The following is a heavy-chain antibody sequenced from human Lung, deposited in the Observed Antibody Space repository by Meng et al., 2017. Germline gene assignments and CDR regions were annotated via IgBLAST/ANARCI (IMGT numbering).Heavy chain of an antibody. CDR1: GFTFSSYA. CDR2: ISYDGSNK. D-gene: IGHD6-6*01. V-gene: IGHV3-30*01. Sequence: SLKISCAASGFTFSSYAMHWVRQAPGKGLEWVAVISYDGSNKYYADSVKGRFTISRDNSKNTLYLQMNSLRAEDTAVYYCAREGYSSSTSMYGSGPDAFDIWGQGTMVTVSS. CDR3: AREGYSSSTSMYGSGPDAFDI. J-gene: IGHJ3*02.